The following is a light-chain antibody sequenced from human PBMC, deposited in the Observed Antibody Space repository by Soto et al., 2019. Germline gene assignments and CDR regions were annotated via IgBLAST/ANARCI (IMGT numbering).Light chain of an antibody. J-gene: IGKJ5*01. CDR3: QQRSNWLIT. V-gene: IGKV3-11*01. Sequence: DIVFTQSPAALSLSPGERATLSCRASQSVSSYLAWYQQKPGQAPRLLIYDASNRATGIPARFSGSGSGTDFTLTISSLEPEDFAVYYCQQRSNWLITFAQGTRLAIK. CDR2: DAS. CDR1: QSVSSY.